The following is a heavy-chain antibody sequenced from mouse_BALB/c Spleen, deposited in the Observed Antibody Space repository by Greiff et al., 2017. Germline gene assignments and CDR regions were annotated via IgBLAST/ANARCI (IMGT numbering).Heavy chain of an antibody. CDR1: GFNFSDTY. V-gene: IGHV5-4*02. CDR2: ICDGGSHN. J-gene: IGHJ2*01. Sequence: EVMLVESGGGLVKPGGSLKLSCAASGFNFSDTYMYWVRQTPDKRLEWVATICDGGSHNYYPDSVKGRFTISRDTTKTKLYLQMSGLKSEDTAMYYGARGHYYVSSYVYFDYWGQGTTLKVSS. D-gene: IGHD1-1*01. CDR3: ARGHYYVSSYVYFDY.